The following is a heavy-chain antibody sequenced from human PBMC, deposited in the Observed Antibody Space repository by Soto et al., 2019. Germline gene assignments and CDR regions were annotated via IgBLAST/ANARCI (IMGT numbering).Heavy chain of an antibody. CDR1: GGSISSSGYC. CDR3: ARRMVRYTSSPENWFDS. V-gene: IGHV4-39*01. D-gene: IGHD3-16*02. CDR2: LCYIGGT. Sequence: SETLSLTCTVSGGSISSSGYCWGWIRQPPGKGLEWIVTLCYIGGTYYNPSLESRVITSMDTSKSQFSLKLTSVTAADTAVYYCARRMVRYTSSPENWFDSWGQGTLVTVSS. J-gene: IGHJ5*01.